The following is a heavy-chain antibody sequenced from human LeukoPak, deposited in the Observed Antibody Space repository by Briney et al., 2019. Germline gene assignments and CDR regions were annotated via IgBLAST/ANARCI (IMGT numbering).Heavy chain of an antibody. CDR1: GGSISSGDYY. Sequence: SQTLSLTCTVSGGSISSGDYYWSWIRQPPGKGREWIGYIYYSGSTYYNPSLKSRVTISADTSKNQFSLKLSSVTAADTAVYYCARATLEMDTTPFDYWGQGTLVTVSS. CDR2: IYYSGST. CDR3: ARATLEMDTTPFDY. V-gene: IGHV4-30-4*08. D-gene: IGHD5-24*01. J-gene: IGHJ4*02.